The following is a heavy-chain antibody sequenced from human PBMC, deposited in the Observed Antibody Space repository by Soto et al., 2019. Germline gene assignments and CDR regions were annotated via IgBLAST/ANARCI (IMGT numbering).Heavy chain of an antibody. V-gene: IGHV4-4*09. CDR2: IYRSGST. D-gene: IGHD3-16*01. CDR1: GDSVRNQY. Sequence: SETLSLTCTVSGDSVRNQYWSWIRRPPGRGLEWIGYIYRSGSTKCNPSLKSRLTISVDTSKNQFSLKLSSVTAADTAVYYCARTLDYGHMDVWGKGTTVTVSS. CDR3: ARTLDYGHMDV. J-gene: IGHJ6*03.